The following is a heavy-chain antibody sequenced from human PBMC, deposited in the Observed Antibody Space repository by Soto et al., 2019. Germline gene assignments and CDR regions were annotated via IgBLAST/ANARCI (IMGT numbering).Heavy chain of an antibody. J-gene: IGHJ4*02. CDR2: IIPIFGTA. D-gene: IGHD3-9*01. Sequence: ASVKVSCKASGGTFSSYAISWVRQAPGQGLEWMGGIIPIFGTANYAQKFQGRVTITADESTSTAYMELSSLRSEDTAVYYCARDNRPVRDYDILTGYYPLAYWGQGTLVTVSS. CDR3: ARDNRPVRDYDILTGYYPLAY. CDR1: GGTFSSYA. V-gene: IGHV1-69*13.